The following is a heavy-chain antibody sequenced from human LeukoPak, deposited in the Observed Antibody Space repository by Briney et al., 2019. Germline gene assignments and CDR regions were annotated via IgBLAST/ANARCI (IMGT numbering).Heavy chain of an antibody. CDR2: ISSSSSTI. CDR3: ARDRTLSTWWYFDY. J-gene: IGHJ4*02. Sequence: PGGSLRLSCAASGFTFSSYSMNWVRQAPGKGLEWVSYISSSSSTIYYADSVKGRFTISRDNAKNSLYLQMNSLRAEDTAVYYCARDRTLSTWWYFDYWGQGTLVTVSS. D-gene: IGHD2-15*01. V-gene: IGHV3-48*04. CDR1: GFTFSSYS.